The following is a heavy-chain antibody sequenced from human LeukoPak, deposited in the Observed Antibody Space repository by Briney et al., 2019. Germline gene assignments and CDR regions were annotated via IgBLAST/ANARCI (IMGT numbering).Heavy chain of an antibody. CDR1: GFTLSGYW. D-gene: IGHD3-22*01. CDR2: INSDGSST. V-gene: IGHV3-74*01. Sequence: PGGSLRLSCAASGFTLSGYWLHWVRQAPGKGLVWVARINSDGSSTSYADSVKGRFTISRNNAKNTLYLQMNSLRAEDTAVYYCARGGYYYDSSGYLWYFDYWGQGTLVTVSS. CDR3: ARGGYYYDSSGYLWYFDY. J-gene: IGHJ4*02.